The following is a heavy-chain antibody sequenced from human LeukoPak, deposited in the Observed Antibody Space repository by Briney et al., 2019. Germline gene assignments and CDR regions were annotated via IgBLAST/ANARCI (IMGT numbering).Heavy chain of an antibody. V-gene: IGHV3-23*01. CDR3: AKPYSSGGTAFDY. D-gene: IGHD6-19*01. Sequence: PGGSLRLSCAASGFTFSTYALTWVRQAPGKGLEWVSTIGGSGGVTYYADSVKGRFTISRDNSKNTLYLQMNSLRAEDTAVYYCAKPYSSGGTAFDYWGQGTLVTVSS. CDR2: IGGSGGVT. CDR1: GFTFSTYA. J-gene: IGHJ4*02.